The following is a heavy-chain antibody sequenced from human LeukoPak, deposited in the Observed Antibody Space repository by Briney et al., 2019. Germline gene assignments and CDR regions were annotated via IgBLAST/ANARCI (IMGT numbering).Heavy chain of an antibody. V-gene: IGHV3-49*04. CDR3: TRDPRYYGSGSYYTGGMDV. Sequence: GGSLRLSCTASEFTFGDYAMSWVRQAPGKGLEWVGFIRSKAYGGTTEYAASVKGRFTISRDDSKSIAYLQMNSLKTEDTAVYYCTRDPRYYGSGSYYTGGMDVWGQGTTVTVSS. D-gene: IGHD3-10*01. CDR2: IRSKAYGGTT. J-gene: IGHJ6*02. CDR1: EFTFGDYA.